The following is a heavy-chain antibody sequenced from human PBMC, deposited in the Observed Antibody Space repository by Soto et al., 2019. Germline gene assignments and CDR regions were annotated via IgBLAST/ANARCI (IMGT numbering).Heavy chain of an antibody. Sequence: QVQLVESGGGVGQPGRSRRLSCAASGFTFSSYGLHCVRQAPGKGLEGVAVISYDGSNKYYADSVKGRFTVSRDKSKNTRDLQVNSLRAEDTAVYYCAKDKVPVVVTAPFDYWGQGTLVTVSS. V-gene: IGHV3-30*18. J-gene: IGHJ4*02. CDR3: AKDKVPVVVTAPFDY. CDR1: GFTFSSYG. CDR2: ISYDGSNK. D-gene: IGHD2-21*02.